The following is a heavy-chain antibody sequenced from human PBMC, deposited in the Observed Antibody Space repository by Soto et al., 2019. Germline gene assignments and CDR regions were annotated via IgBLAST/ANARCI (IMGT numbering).Heavy chain of an antibody. Sequence: EVQLLESGGGLVQPGGSLRLSCAASGFTFSSYAMSWVRQAPGKGLEWISAVSGSGGSTYYADSVKGRFTISRDNSKDTLYLQMNNLRAEDTAAYYCAKPPDYNWNDYWGQGTLVTVSS. CDR3: AKPPDYNWNDY. CDR1: GFTFSSYA. CDR2: VSGSGGST. V-gene: IGHV3-23*01. J-gene: IGHJ4*02. D-gene: IGHD1-20*01.